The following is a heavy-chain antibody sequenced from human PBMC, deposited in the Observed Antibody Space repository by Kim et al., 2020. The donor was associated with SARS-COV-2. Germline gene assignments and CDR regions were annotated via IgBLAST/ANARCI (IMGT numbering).Heavy chain of an antibody. V-gene: IGHV7-4-1*02. CDR2: INTNTGNP. J-gene: IGHJ6*02. Sequence: ASVKVSCKASGYTFTSYAMNWVRQAPGQGLEWMGWINTNTGNPTYAQGFTGRFVFSLDTSVSTAYLQISSLKAEDTAVYYCARDNVVVPAAMVWEGHYYHGMDVWGQGTTVTVSS. CDR1: GYTFTSYA. CDR3: ARDNVVVPAAMVWEGHYYHGMDV. D-gene: IGHD2-2*01.